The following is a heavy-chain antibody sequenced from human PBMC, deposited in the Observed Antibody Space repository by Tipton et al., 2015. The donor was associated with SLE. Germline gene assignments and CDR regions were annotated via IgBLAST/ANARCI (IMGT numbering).Heavy chain of an antibody. D-gene: IGHD4/OR15-4a*01. CDR3: ARVFQGANWSYYFDL. CDR1: GDSISGYY. Sequence: TLSLTCTFSGDSISGYYWSWIRQSPWKGLEWIGYIYYTGSTNYNPSLRSRITMSVDTSNNQFSLKLSSVTAADTAVYYCARVFQGANWSYYFDLWGRGTLVTVSS. J-gene: IGHJ2*01. V-gene: IGHV4-59*01. CDR2: IYYTGST.